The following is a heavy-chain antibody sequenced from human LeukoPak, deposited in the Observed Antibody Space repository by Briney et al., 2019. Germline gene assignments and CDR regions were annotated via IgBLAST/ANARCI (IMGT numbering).Heavy chain of an antibody. CDR3: AELGITMIGGV. J-gene: IGHJ6*04. D-gene: IGHD3-10*02. CDR2: ISSSGSTI. CDR1: GFTFSSYV. V-gene: IGHV3-48*04. Sequence: GTLRLSCEASGFTFSSYVMNWVRQAPGKGLEWVSYISSSGSTIYYADSVKGRFTISRDNAKNSLYLQMNSLRAEDTAVYYCAELGITMIGGVWGKGTTVTISS.